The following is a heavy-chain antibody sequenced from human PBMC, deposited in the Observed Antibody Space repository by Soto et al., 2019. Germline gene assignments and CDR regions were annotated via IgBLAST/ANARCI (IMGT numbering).Heavy chain of an antibody. CDR3: ARDLSGNYYDSSGYTDDDAFDI. V-gene: IGHV4-31*02. Sequence: PSETLSLTXTVSGGSISSGGYYWSWIRQHPGKGLEWIGYIYYSGSTYYNPSLKSRVTISVDTSKNQFSLKLSSVTAADTAVYYCARDLSGNYYDSSGYTDDDAFDIWGQGTMVTVS. D-gene: IGHD3-22*01. CDR2: IYYSGST. J-gene: IGHJ3*02. CDR1: GGSISSGGYY.